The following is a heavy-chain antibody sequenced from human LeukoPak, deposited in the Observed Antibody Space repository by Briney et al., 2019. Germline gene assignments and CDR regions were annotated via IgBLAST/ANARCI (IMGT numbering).Heavy chain of an antibody. CDR2: IWYDGRFE. J-gene: IGHJ4*02. V-gene: IGHV3-33*01. Sequence: GGSLRLSCATSGFTFSTYGMHWVRQAPGKGLEWVAMIWYDGRFEHYADSVKGRFTVSRDNSKNTLYLQMDSLRVEDTAVYYCATGDWNYPDYWGQGTLVTVSS. CDR1: GFTFSTYG. CDR3: ATGDWNYPDY. D-gene: IGHD1-7*01.